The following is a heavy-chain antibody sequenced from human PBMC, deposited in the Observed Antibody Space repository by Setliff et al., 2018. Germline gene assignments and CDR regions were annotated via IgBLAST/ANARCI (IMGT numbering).Heavy chain of an antibody. CDR1: GFRFGEYS. CDR2: ISDIGDNT. D-gene: IGHD2-15*01. Sequence: PEGSLRLSCAASGFRFGEYSMSWVRQAPGKGLEWVSAISDIGDNTYYTASVRGRFTISRDNSMSTLYLQMNSLRPDDTAVYYCAKRGAATGPYYFDYWGQGTLVTVSS. CDR3: AKRGAATGPYYFDY. J-gene: IGHJ4*02. V-gene: IGHV3-23*01.